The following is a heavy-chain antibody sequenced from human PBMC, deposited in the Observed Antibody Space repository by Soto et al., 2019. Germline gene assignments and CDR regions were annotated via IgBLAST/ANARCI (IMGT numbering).Heavy chain of an antibody. CDR3: AADRRERFAPWLDP. CDR2: VKSKTDAGTI. Sequence: EVQLVESGGGLVKPGGSLRLSCAASGFTFSKAWMSWVRQAPGKGLEWVARVKSKTDAGTIDYAAPVRGRFTISRDDSKNTLYLQMNSLKTEDTAVYYCAADRRERFAPWLDPWGQGTLVTVSS. J-gene: IGHJ5*02. V-gene: IGHV3-15*01. D-gene: IGHD1-26*01. CDR1: GFTFSKAW.